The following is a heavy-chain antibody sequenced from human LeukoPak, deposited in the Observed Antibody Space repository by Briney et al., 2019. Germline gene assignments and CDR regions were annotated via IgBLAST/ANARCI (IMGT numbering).Heavy chain of an antibody. CDR3: AREPVIVVVTAKLVS. J-gene: IGHJ5*02. Sequence: ASVKVSCKASGYTFTSYDINWVRQATGQGLEWMGWMNPNSGNTGYAQKFQGRVTITADKSTSTAYMELSSLRSEDTAVYYCAREPVIVVVTAKLVSWGQGTLVTVSS. CDR2: MNPNSGNT. CDR1: GYTFTSYD. D-gene: IGHD2-21*02. V-gene: IGHV1-8*01.